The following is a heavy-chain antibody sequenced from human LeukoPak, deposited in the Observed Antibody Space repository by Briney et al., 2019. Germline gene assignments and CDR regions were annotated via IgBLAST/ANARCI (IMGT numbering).Heavy chain of an antibody. CDR3: ARTRDYSGIYYFDY. D-gene: IGHD1-26*01. Sequence: SGPALVKPTQTLTLTCTFSGFSLSTSGMRVSWIRQPPGKALEWLARIDWDDVRFYNTSLKTRLTISKDTSKNQVVLTMTNMDPVDTGTYYCARTRDYSGIYYFDYWGQGTLITVSS. V-gene: IGHV2-70*04. CDR2: IDWDDVR. CDR1: GFSLSTSGMR. J-gene: IGHJ4*02.